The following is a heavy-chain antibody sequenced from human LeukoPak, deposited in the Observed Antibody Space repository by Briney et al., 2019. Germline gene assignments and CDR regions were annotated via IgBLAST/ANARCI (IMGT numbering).Heavy chain of an antibody. CDR2: ISSNGGST. V-gene: IGHV3-64*01. CDR1: GFTFSSYA. CDR3: ARDLYGIKSLGYYFDY. J-gene: IGHJ4*02. Sequence: GGSPRLSCAASGFTFSSYAVHWVRQAPGKGLEYVSAISSNGGSTYYANSVKGRFTISRDNSKNTLYLQMGSLRAEDMAVYYCARDLYGIKSLGYYFDYWGQGTLVTVSS. D-gene: IGHD2/OR15-2a*01.